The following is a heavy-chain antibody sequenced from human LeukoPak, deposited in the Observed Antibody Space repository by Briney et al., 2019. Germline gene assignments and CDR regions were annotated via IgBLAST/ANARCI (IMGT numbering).Heavy chain of an antibody. CDR3: ARGDYGGNQGRPFDY. CDR2: IYHSGST. V-gene: IGHV4-31*03. J-gene: IGHJ4*02. CDR1: GGSISSGGHY. D-gene: IGHD4-23*01. Sequence: SETLSLTCTVPGGSISSGGHYWSWIRQHPGKGLEWIGYIYHSGSTNYNPSLESRVTISVDTSKNQFSLKLSSVTAADTAVYYCARGDYGGNQGRPFDYWGQGTLVTVSS.